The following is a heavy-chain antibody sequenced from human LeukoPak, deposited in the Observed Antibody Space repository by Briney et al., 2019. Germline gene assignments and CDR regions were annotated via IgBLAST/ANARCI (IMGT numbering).Heavy chain of an antibody. CDR3: VRTPPNWGFDY. D-gene: IGHD7-27*01. V-gene: IGHV1-8*01. J-gene: IGHJ4*02. CDR1: GYTFTTHD. Sequence: ASVKVSCKASGYTFTTHDINWVRQATGQGLEWLGWMSPNGGDTGYAQKFQGRVTMTSDSSISTAYMELSSLRSEDTAIYYCVRTPPNWGFDYWGQGTLVTVSS. CDR2: MSPNGGDT.